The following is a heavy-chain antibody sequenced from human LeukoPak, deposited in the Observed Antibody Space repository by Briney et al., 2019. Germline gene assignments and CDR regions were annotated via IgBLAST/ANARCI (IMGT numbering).Heavy chain of an antibody. CDR2: IKQDGSEK. D-gene: IGHD2-2*01. CDR1: GFTFSSYW. V-gene: IGHV3-7*01. Sequence: GGSLRLSCAASGFTFSSYWMSWVRQAPGKGLEWVANIKQDGSEKYYVDSVKGRFTISRDNAKNSLYLQMNSLRAEDTAVYYCARSLCQCSSTSCYSGEIDYWGQGTLVTVSS. J-gene: IGHJ4*02. CDR3: ARSLCQCSSTSCYSGEIDY.